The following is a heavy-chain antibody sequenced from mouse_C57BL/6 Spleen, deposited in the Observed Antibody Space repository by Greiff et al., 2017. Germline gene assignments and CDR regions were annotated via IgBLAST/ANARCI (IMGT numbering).Heavy chain of an antibody. V-gene: IGHV1-59*01. Sequence: VQLQQPGAELVRPGTSVKLSCKASGYTFTSYWMHWVKQRPGQGLEWIGVIDPSDSYTNYNQKFKGKATLTVDTSSSTAYMQLSSLTSEDSAVYYCARRGGNYSYAMDYWGQGTSVTVSS. J-gene: IGHJ4*01. D-gene: IGHD2-1*01. CDR1: GYTFTSYW. CDR3: ARRGGNYSYAMDY. CDR2: IDPSDSYT.